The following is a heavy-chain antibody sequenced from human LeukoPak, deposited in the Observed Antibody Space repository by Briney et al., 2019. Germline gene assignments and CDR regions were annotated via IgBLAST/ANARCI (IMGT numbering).Heavy chain of an antibody. CDR2: TYYSGTT. CDR3: ARAYCGGECYVDY. V-gene: IGHV4-28*03. J-gene: IGHJ4*02. Sequence: SDTLSLTCAVSGYSISSSNWWGWIRQPPGKGLEWIGHTYYSGTTYYNPSLKSRVTMSVGTSKNQFSLKLGSVTAVDTAVYYCARAYCGGECYVDYWGQGTLVTVSS. CDR1: GYSISSSNW. D-gene: IGHD2-21*01.